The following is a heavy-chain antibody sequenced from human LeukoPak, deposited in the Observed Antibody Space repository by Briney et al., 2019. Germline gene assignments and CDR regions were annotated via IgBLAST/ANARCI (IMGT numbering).Heavy chain of an antibody. D-gene: IGHD5-18*01. CDR3: AREIGPIQLHLWGSAFDS. J-gene: IGHJ4*02. Sequence: ASVTVSYKASGYTFTNYYIHWVRQAPGQGGEWMGIINPSGGSTSYAQKFQGRVTMTRDTSTSTVYMELSSLRSEDTAVYYCAREIGPIQLHLWGSAFDSWGQGTLVTVSS. CDR1: GYTFTNYY. CDR2: INPSGGST. V-gene: IGHV1-46*01.